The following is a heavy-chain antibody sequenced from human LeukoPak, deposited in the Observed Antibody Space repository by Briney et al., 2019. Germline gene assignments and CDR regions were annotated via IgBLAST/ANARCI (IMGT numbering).Heavy chain of an antibody. Sequence: ASVKVSCKASGGTFSSYAISWVRQAPGQGLEWMGGIIAIVGTANYAQKFQGRVTITTDESTSTAYMELSSLRSEDTAVYYCARTVLTGYSTLDYWGQGTLVTVSS. CDR3: ARTVLTGYSTLDY. J-gene: IGHJ4*02. CDR2: IIAIVGTA. D-gene: IGHD3-9*01. V-gene: IGHV1-69*05. CDR1: GGTFSSYA.